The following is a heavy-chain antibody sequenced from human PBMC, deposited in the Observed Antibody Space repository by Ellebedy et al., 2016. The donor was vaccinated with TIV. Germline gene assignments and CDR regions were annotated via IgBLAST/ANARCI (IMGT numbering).Heavy chain of an antibody. CDR2: INPSGGST. CDR3: TTDRPDYDILTDSFGLDV. V-gene: IGHV1-46*01. CDR1: GYTFTSYY. D-gene: IGHD3-9*01. Sequence: ASVKVSXXASGYTFTSYYMHWVRQAPGQGLEWMGIINPSGGSTSYAQKFQGRVTMTRDTSTSTVYMELSSLRSEDTAVYYCTTDRPDYDILTDSFGLDVWGQGTTVTVSS. J-gene: IGHJ6*02.